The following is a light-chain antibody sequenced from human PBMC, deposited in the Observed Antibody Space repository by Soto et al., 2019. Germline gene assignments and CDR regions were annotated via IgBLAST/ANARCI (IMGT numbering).Light chain of an antibody. V-gene: IGKV3-11*01. Sequence: IVWTQSPATMSLSPGERATLSCRASQRVSSYLAWYQQKPGQAPRLLIYDASHRATGIPASFSGSGSGTDFTLTISSLQPEDFAVYYVQQRSNWPIMYPLGQGTKLEIK. CDR2: DAS. J-gene: IGKJ2*01. CDR3: QQRSNWPIMYP. CDR1: QRVSSY.